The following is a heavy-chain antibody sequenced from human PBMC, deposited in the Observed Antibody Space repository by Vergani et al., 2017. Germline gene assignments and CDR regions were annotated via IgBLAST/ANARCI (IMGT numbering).Heavy chain of an antibody. V-gene: IGHV3-23*01. CDR1: GCTFSNSA. CDR2: ISGQNFRT. J-gene: IGHJ6*02. D-gene: IGHD3-9*01. Sequence: EVHLLESGGGLVQSGGSLRLSCAASGCTFSNSAVSWVRQAPGRGLAWVSGISGQNFRTHYADSVKGRFTISRDNAKNSLYLQMNSLRAEDTAVYYCARDAGLVIVDVWGQGTTVTVSS. CDR3: ARDAGLVIVDV.